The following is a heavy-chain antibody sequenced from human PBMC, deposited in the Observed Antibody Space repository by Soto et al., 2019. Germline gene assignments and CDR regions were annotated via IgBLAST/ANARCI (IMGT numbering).Heavy chain of an antibody. J-gene: IGHJ4*02. Sequence: QITLKEAGPTLVKPTETLTLTCTFSGFPFTTTRMGVGWTRQPPGKALEWHAIIYWDGESRYNPLLRRRLTLTEDTSKNHVVLTMTNMDPKDTVSYYCAHRDSTGTTTYFDSWGQGIPVTVAS. CDR3: AHRDSTGTTTYFDS. CDR1: GFPFTTTRMG. CDR2: IYWDGES. D-gene: IGHD1-1*01. V-gene: IGHV2-5*02.